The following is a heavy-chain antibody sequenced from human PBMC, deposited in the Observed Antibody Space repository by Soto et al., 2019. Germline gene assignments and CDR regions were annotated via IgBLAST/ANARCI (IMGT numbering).Heavy chain of an antibody. CDR2: IYYSGST. V-gene: IGHV4-61*08. CDR3: ASTAHSSGWYSGGFDY. Sequence: ETLSLTCTVSGGSISSGDYYWSWLRQPPGKGLEWIGYIYYSGSTNYNPSLKSRVTISVDTSKNQFSLKLSSVTAADTAVYYCASTAHSSGWYSGGFDYWGQGTLVTVSS. J-gene: IGHJ4*02. CDR1: GGSISSGDYY. D-gene: IGHD6-19*01.